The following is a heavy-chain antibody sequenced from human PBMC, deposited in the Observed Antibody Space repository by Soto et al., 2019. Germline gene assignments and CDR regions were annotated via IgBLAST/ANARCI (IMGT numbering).Heavy chain of an antibody. J-gene: IGHJ3*02. CDR3: ARAIMIPAIDAFDI. Sequence: PSETLSLTCTVSGGSISSGDYYWSWIRQPPGKGLEWIGYIYYSGSTYYNPSLKSRVTISVDTSKNQFSLKLSSVTAADTAVYYCARAIMIPAIDAFDIWGQGTMVTVSS. CDR1: GGSISSGDYY. D-gene: IGHD3-16*01. CDR2: IYYSGST. V-gene: IGHV4-30-4*01.